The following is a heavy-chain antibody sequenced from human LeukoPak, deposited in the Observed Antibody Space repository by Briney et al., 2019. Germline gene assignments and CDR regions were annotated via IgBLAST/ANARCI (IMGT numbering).Heavy chain of an antibody. CDR1: DGSISSGDYY. J-gene: IGHJ5*02. V-gene: IGHV4-30-4*01. CDR3: ARRPYDFWRSWFDP. Sequence: SETLSLTCTVSDGSISSGDYYWSWIRQPPGKGLEWIGYVYYSGSTYYNPSLKSRVTISVDTSKNQFSLKLSSVTAADTAVYYCARRPYDFWRSWFDPWGQGTLVTVSS. D-gene: IGHD3-3*01. CDR2: VYYSGST.